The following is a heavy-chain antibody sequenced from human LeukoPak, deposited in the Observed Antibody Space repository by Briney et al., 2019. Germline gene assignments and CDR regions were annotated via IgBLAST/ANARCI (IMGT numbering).Heavy chain of an antibody. J-gene: IGHJ4*02. D-gene: IGHD5-18*01. CDR2: IIPIFGTA. V-gene: IGHV1-69*05. CDR1: GYTFTGYY. Sequence: GASVKVSCKASGYTFTGYYMHWVRQAPGQGLEWMGGIIPIFGTANYAQKFQGRVTITTDESTSTAYMELSSLRSEDTAVYYCARQKARYSYGLFFDYWGQGTLVTVSS. CDR3: ARQKARYSYGLFFDY.